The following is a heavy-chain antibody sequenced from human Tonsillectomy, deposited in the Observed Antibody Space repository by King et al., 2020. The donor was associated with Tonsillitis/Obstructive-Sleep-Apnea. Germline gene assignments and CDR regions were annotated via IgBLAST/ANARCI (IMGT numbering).Heavy chain of an antibody. CDR1: GFTFDDYG. V-gene: IGHV3-9*01. J-gene: IGHJ3*02. D-gene: IGHD1-26*01. Sequence: VQLVESGGGLVQPGRSLRLSCAASGFTFDDYGIHWVRQAPGKGLEWVSGISWNSGYIGYADSVKGRFTISRDNAKNSLYLQMNSLRAEDTDLYYCAKDMMGANYAFDIWGQGTVVTVSS. CDR2: ISWNSGYI. CDR3: AKDMMGANYAFDI.